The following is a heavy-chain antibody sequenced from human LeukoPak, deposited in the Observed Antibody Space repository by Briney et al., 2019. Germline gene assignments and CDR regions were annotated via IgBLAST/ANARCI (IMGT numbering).Heavy chain of an antibody. D-gene: IGHD3-9*01. CDR3: ARDDTTGYYYMDV. CDR1: GFTFSSYG. V-gene: IGHV3-33*01. J-gene: IGHJ6*03. Sequence: GGSLRLSCAASGFTFSSYGMHWVRQAPGKGLEWVAVIRYVGSNTYYVDSVKGRFTISRDNSKNTLYLQLNSLRAEDTAVFYCARDDTTGYYYMDVWGKGTTVTVSS. CDR2: IRYVGSNT.